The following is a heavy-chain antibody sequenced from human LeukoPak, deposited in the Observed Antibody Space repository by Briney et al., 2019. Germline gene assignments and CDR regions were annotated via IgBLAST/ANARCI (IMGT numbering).Heavy chain of an antibody. CDR3: ARSELNDYFKY. D-gene: IGHD3-16*01. Sequence: SETLSLTCTVSGGSISSNTYYWGWIRQPPGKGLEWIGSICNSGSTYYNPSLKSRVTISVDTSKNQFSLKLSSLTAADTAVYFCARSELNDYFKYWGQGILVTVST. CDR1: GGSISSNTYY. CDR2: ICNSGST. V-gene: IGHV4-39*01. J-gene: IGHJ4*02.